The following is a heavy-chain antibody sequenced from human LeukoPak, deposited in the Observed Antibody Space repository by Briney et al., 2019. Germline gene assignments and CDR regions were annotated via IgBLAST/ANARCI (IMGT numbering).Heavy chain of an antibody. J-gene: IGHJ4*02. D-gene: IGHD2/OR15-2a*01. Sequence: PSETLSLTCTVSGGSISSSYSYWGWIRQPPGKGLEWIGSVYSSGSTYYNPSLRSQITISVDTSKNQFSLKLTSVSAADTATYYCTRDMEYPGAGFDLWGQGIPVTVSS. CDR2: VYSSGST. CDR3: TRDMEYPGAGFDL. CDR1: GGSISSSYSY. V-gene: IGHV4-39*07.